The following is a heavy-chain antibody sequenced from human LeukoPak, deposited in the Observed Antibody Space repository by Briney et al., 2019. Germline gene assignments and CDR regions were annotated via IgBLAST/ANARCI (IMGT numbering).Heavy chain of an antibody. J-gene: IGHJ4*02. CDR2: VYYGRSP. D-gene: IGHD6-25*01. CDR1: GDSISRSTYY. Sequence: SETLSLTCTVSGDSISRSTYYWAWIRQPPGKGLEWIGSVYYGRSPYFNPSLGSRATISVDTSKNHFSLKMSSVTAADTAVYYCARSSGTGTFSYWGQGTLVTVSS. CDR3: ARSSGTGTFSY. V-gene: IGHV4-39*02.